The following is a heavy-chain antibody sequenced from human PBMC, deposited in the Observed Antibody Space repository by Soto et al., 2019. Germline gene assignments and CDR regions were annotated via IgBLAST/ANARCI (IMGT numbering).Heavy chain of an antibody. V-gene: IGHV1-18*01. CDR3: AREAAAGTLDY. J-gene: IGHJ4*02. D-gene: IGHD6-13*01. Sequence: QVQLVQSGAEVKKPGASVKVSCKASGYTFTSYGISWVRQAPGQGLEWMGWISAYNGNTNYAQKLQGRVTMTTDTSTSKVYMELRSMRYDDTAVYYCAREAAAGTLDYWGQGTLVTVSS. CDR1: GYTFTSYG. CDR2: ISAYNGNT.